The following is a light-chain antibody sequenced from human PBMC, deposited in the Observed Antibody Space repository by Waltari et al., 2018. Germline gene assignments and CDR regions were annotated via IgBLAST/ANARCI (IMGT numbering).Light chain of an antibody. CDR1: SSNIGNNY. Sequence: QSVLTQPPSVSAAPGQRVTISCSGGSSNIGNNYVSWYRQFPGTAPKLLIYENTERPSGMPGRFSGSKSGTSATLDITGLRAGDEAEYYCGTWDSSLSGAVFGGGTHLTVL. J-gene: IGLJ7*01. CDR3: GTWDSSLSGAV. CDR2: ENT. V-gene: IGLV1-51*02.